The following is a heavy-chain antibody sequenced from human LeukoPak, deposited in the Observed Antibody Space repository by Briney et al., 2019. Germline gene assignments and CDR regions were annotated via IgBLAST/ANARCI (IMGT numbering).Heavy chain of an antibody. V-gene: IGHV1-69*13. J-gene: IGHJ4*02. CDR3: AVVVPAVMGYFDY. D-gene: IGHD2-2*01. CDR1: GGTFSSYA. Sequence: SVKVSCKASGGTFSSYALSWVRQAPGQGLEWMGGIIPIFGTANYAQKFQGRVTITADESTSTAYMELSSLRSEDTAVYYCAVVVPAVMGYFDYWGQGTLVTVSS. CDR2: IIPIFGTA.